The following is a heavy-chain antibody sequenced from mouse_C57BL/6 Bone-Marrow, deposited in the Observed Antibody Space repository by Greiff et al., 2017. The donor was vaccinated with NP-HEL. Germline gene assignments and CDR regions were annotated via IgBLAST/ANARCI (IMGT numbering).Heavy chain of an antibody. V-gene: IGHV5-4*01. CDR1: GFTFSSYA. Sequence: EVKLVESGGGLVKPGGSLKLSCAASGFTFSSYAMSWVRQTPEKRLEWVATISDGGGYTYYPDNVKGRFTISRDNAKNILYLKMSHLKSEDTAMYYCARDYDVDLDDWGTGPTVTV. CDR2: ISDGGGYT. CDR3: ARDYDVDLDD. J-gene: IGHJ2*01. D-gene: IGHD2-3*01.